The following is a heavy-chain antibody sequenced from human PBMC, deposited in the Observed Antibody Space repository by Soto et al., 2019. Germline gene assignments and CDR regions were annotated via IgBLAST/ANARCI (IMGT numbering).Heavy chain of an antibody. CDR2: ISYDGSNK. CDR1: GFTFSSYG. Sequence: SLRLSCAASGFTFSSYGMHWVRQAPGKGLEWVAVISYDGSNKYYADSVKGRFTISRDNSKNTLYLQMNSLRAEDTAVYYCAKLGWFGELLDYYYYGMDVWGQGTTVTVSS. J-gene: IGHJ6*02. D-gene: IGHD3-10*01. V-gene: IGHV3-30*18. CDR3: AKLGWFGELLDYYYYGMDV.